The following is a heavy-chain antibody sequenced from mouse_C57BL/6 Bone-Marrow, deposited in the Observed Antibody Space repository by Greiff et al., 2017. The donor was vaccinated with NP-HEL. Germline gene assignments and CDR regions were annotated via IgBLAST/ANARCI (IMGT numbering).Heavy chain of an antibody. CDR2: IYPGSGST. CDR1: GYTFTSYW. J-gene: IGHJ1*03. Sequence: QVQLQQPGAELVKPGASVKMSCKASGYTFTSYWITWVKQRPGQGLEWIGDIYPGSGSTNYNEKFKSKAKLTVDTSSSTAYMQLSSLTSEDSAGYYCASITTGYFDVWGTGTTVTVSS. V-gene: IGHV1-55*01. D-gene: IGHD1-2*01. CDR3: ASITTGYFDV.